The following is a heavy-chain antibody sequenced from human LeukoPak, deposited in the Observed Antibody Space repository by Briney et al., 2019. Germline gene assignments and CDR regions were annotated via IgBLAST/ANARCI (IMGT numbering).Heavy chain of an antibody. D-gene: IGHD6-13*01. CDR2: IYNSGST. J-gene: IGHJ3*02. CDR1: GGSISSSNW. Sequence: SETLSLTCAVSGGSISSSNWWSWVRQPPGKGLEWIGEIYNSGSTNYNPSLKSRVTISVDKSKKQFSLKLSSVTAADTAVYYCAREFRSSWDDAFDIWGQGTMVTVSS. CDR3: AREFRSSWDDAFDI. V-gene: IGHV4-4*02.